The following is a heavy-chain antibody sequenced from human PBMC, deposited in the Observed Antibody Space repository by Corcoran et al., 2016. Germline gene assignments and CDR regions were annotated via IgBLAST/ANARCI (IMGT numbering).Heavy chain of an antibody. J-gene: IGHJ3*02. CDR2: ISAYNGNT. V-gene: IGHV1-18*01. D-gene: IGHD1-26*01. CDR1: GYTFTSYG. Sequence: QVQLVQSGAEVKKPGASVKVSCKASGYTFTSYGISWVRQAPGQGLERMGWISAYNGNTNYAQKLQGRVTMTTDTSTSTAYMELRSLRSDDTAVYYCARDRDSGSYYGHDAFDIWGQVTMVTVSS. CDR3: ARDRDSGSYYGHDAFDI.